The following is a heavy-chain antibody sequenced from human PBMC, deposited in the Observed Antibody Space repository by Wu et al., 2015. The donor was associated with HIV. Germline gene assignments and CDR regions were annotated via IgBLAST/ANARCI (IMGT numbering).Heavy chain of an antibody. CDR3: VGPCTGYAYDTFDV. V-gene: IGHV1-69*13. D-gene: IGHD2-8*02. CDR1: GGTFSSRA. J-gene: IGHJ3*01. CDR2: IIPIFDRI. Sequence: QVQLVQSGAEVKKPGSSVKVSCKASGGTFSSRAISWVRQAPGQGLDWMGRIIPIFDRIHYKEKFQGRVFITADEATSTVYMELSSLTSDDTAVYYCVGPCTGYAYDTFDVWGQGTLVTVSS.